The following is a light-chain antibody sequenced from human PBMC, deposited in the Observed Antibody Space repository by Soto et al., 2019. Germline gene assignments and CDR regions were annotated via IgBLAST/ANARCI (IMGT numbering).Light chain of an antibody. Sequence: QSALTQPASVSGSPGQSITISCTGTSSDVGSYNLVSWYQQHPGKAPKLIIYEVSKRPSGVSNRFSGSKSGNTASLTISGLQAEDEAEYYCCSYAGSRAVVFGGGTKLTVL. CDR3: CSYAGSRAVV. V-gene: IGLV2-23*02. CDR1: SSDVGSYNL. J-gene: IGLJ2*01. CDR2: EVS.